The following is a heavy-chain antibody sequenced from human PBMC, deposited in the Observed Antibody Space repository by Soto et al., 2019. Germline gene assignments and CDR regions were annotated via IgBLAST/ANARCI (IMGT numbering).Heavy chain of an antibody. J-gene: IGHJ6*03. CDR2: MNPNSGNT. V-gene: IGHV1-8*01. CDR3: ARAPGTRPYYYYYYMDV. D-gene: IGHD1-1*01. Sequence: ASVNVSCKASGYTFTSYDINWVRQATGQGLERMGWMNPNSGNTGYAQKFQGRVTMTRNTSISTAYMELSSLRSEDTAVYYCARAPGTRPYYYYYYMDVWGKGTTVTVSS. CDR1: GYTFTSYD.